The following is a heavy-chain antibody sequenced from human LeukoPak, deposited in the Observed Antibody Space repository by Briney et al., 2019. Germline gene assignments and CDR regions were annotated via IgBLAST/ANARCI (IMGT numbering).Heavy chain of an antibody. CDR2: IYYSGST. Sequence: SETLSLTCTVSGGSISSSSYYWGWIRQPPGKGLEWIGSIYYSGSTYYNPSLKSRVTISVDTSKNQFSLKLSSVTAADTAVYYCAREDGYNIRGFDYWGQGTLVTVSS. CDR1: GGSISSSSYY. V-gene: IGHV4-39*07. J-gene: IGHJ4*02. D-gene: IGHD5-24*01. CDR3: AREDGYNIRGFDY.